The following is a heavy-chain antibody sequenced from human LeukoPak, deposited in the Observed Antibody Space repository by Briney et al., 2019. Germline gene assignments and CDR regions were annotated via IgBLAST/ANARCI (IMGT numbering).Heavy chain of an antibody. CDR2: IYYSGST. Sequence: SETLSLTCTVSGGTISSGDYYWSWIRQPPGKGLEWIGYIYYSGSTYYNPSLKSRVTISADTSKNQFSLKLSSVTPADSAVYYCASVQAGDYYYYYYTDVWGEGTTVTVSS. J-gene: IGHJ6*03. CDR1: GGTISSGDYY. CDR3: ASVQAGDYYYYYYTDV. V-gene: IGHV4-30-4*08. D-gene: IGHD3-10*02.